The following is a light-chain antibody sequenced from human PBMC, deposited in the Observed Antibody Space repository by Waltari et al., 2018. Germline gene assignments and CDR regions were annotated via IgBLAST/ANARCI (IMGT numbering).Light chain of an antibody. V-gene: IGKV1-5*01. CDR1: QNIYSW. J-gene: IGKJ4*01. CDR3: QQYKSYPLT. CDR2: DAS. Sequence: DIQMTQSPSTLSASVGDRVTITCRASQNIYSWLAWYQQKPGKAPKLLIYDASSLEFGFPSRFSGSGSGTEFTLTISGLQPDDFATYYCQQYKSYPLTFGGGNKVEIK.